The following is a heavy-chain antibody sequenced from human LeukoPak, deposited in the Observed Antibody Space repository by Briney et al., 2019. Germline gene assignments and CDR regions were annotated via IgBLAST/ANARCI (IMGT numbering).Heavy chain of an antibody. CDR1: GFTFSSYA. J-gene: IGHJ4*02. CDR3: TVGVY. Sequence: PGGSLRLSCAASGFTFSSYAMHWVRQAPGKGLEWVGRIRGKADNDATAYAASVKGRFTISRDDSRNTAYLQMNSLQTEDTAVYYCTVGVYWGQGTLVTVSS. CDR2: IRGKADNDAT. V-gene: IGHV3-73*01.